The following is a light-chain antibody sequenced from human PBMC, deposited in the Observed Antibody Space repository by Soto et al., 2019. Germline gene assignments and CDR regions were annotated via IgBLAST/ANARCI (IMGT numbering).Light chain of an antibody. J-gene: IGKJ1*01. Sequence: EIVMTQSPATLPVSPGERATLSCRTSQSVNSHLAWYQHKPGQAPRLLIYGASSRATGIPARFSGSGSGTGFTLTVSSLQSEDFAVYYCQQYNDWPPWTFGQGTKVDIK. CDR2: GAS. CDR1: QSVNSH. CDR3: QQYNDWPPWT. V-gene: IGKV3-15*01.